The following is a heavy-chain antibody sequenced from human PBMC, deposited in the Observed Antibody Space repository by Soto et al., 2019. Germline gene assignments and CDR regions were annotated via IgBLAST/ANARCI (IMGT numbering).Heavy chain of an antibody. CDR3: ARTILSNWFDP. J-gene: IGHJ5*02. V-gene: IGHV1-3*01. Sequence: ASVKVSCKASGYTFTSYAMHWVRQAPGQRLEWMGWINVGTGNTKYSQKFQGRVTITRDTSATTAYMELSSLISEDTAVYYCARTILSNWFDPWGQGTQVTVSS. CDR1: GYTFTSYA. D-gene: IGHD2-15*01. CDR2: INVGTGNT.